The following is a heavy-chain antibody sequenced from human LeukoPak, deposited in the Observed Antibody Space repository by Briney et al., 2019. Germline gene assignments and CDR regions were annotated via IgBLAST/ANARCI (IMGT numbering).Heavy chain of an antibody. CDR1: GVSIRRYY. V-gene: IGHV4-59*01. D-gene: IGHD3-10*01. Sequence: SETLSLTCTFSGVSIRRYYWSWIPHPPGKGLVCSGYIYYSGSTNYNPSLKSRVTLSVDTSKNQFSLKLSSVTAADTAVYYCARVVGITMVRGVILDYWGQGTLVTVSS. J-gene: IGHJ4*02. CDR3: ARVVGITMVRGVILDY. CDR2: IYYSGST.